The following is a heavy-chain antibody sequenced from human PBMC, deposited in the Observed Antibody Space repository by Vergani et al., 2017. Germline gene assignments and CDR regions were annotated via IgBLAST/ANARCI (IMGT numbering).Heavy chain of an antibody. D-gene: IGHD6-19*01. CDR1: GFTFSSYG. CDR2: ISYDGSNK. J-gene: IGHJ3*02. Sequence: QVQLVESGGGLVKPGGSLRLSCAASGFTFSSYGMHWVRQAPGKGLEWVAVISYDGSNKYYADSVKGRFTISRDNSKNTLYLQMNSLRAEDTAVYYCAKDVGIAVAPDAFDIWGQVTMVTVSA. CDR3: AKDVGIAVAPDAFDI. V-gene: IGHV3-30*18.